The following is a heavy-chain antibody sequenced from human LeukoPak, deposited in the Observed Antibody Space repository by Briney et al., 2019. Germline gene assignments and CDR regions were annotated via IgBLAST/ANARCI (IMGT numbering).Heavy chain of an antibody. CDR3: ARSLIAAAGTGWFDP. CDR2: IYHSGST. D-gene: IGHD6-13*01. CDR1: GGSISSGGYS. Sequence: PSETLSLTCAVSGGSISSGGYSWSWIRQPPGKGLEWIGYIYHSGSTYYNPSLKSRVTISVDRSENQFSLKLSSVTAADTAVYYCARSLIAAAGTGWFDPWGQGTLVTVSS. J-gene: IGHJ5*02. V-gene: IGHV4-30-2*01.